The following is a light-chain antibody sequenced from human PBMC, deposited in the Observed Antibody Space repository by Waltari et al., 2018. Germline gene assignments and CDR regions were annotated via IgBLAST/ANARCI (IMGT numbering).Light chain of an antibody. CDR1: SSAVGSYNL. CDR2: EVT. Sequence: QSALTQPASVSGSPGQSLTISCTGTSSAVGSYNLVSWYQHHPGKAPKLIIYEVTKRPSGVSNRFSGSKSGNTASLTISGLQAEDETDYYCCSFVGSRTSLYVFGTGTKVSVL. J-gene: IGLJ1*01. CDR3: CSFVGSRTSLYV. V-gene: IGLV2-23*02.